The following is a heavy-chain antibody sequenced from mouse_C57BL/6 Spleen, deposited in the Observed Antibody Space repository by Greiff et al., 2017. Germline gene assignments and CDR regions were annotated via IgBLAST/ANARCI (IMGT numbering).Heavy chain of an antibody. CDR3: ARSDYYGSSYYFDG. J-gene: IGHJ2*01. V-gene: IGHV1-9*01. CDR1: GYTFTGYW. D-gene: IGHD1-1*01. CDR2: ILPGSGST. Sequence: VQLQQPGAELVMPGASVKLSCKASGYTFTGYWIEWVKQRPGHGLEWIGEILPGSGSTNYNEKFKGKATFTADTSSNTAYMQLSSLTTEDSAIYYCARSDYYGSSYYFDGWGQGTTLTVSS.